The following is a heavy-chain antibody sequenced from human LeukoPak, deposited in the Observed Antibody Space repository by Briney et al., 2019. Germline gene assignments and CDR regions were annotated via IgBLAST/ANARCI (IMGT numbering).Heavy chain of an antibody. CDR2: IIPILGTA. J-gene: IGHJ4*02. V-gene: IGHV1-69*08. Sequence: SVKVSCKASGGTFSSYTISWVRQAPGQGLERMGRIIPILGTANYAQKFQGRVTITADKSTSTAYMELSSLRSEDTAVYYCARGSIAAAGTNYWGQGTLVTVSS. CDR1: GGTFSSYT. CDR3: ARGSIAAAGTNY. D-gene: IGHD6-13*01.